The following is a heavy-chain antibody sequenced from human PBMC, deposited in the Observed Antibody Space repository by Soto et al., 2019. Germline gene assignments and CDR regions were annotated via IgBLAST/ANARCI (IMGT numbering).Heavy chain of an antibody. CDR1: GGTFSSYA. CDR3: ARARLIYYYYYGMDV. J-gene: IGHJ6*02. CDR2: IIPIFGTA. Sequence: GASVKVSCKAPGGTFSSYAISWVRQAPGQGLEWMGGIIPIFGTANYAQKFQGRVTIAADESTSTAYMELSSLGSEDTAVYYCARARLIYYYYYGMDVWGQGTTVTVSS. D-gene: IGHD2-21*01. V-gene: IGHV1-69*13.